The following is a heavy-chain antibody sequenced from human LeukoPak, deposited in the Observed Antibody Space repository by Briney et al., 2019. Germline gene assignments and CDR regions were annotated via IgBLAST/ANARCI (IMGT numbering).Heavy chain of an antibody. Sequence: GGSLRLPCAASGFTFDDYTMHWVRQAPGKGLEWVSLISWDGGSTYYADSVKGRFTISRDNSKNSLYLQMNSLRTEDTALYYCAKNGLVGDGYNYGTYYYYMDVWGKGTTVTVSS. CDR1: GFTFDDYT. CDR2: ISWDGGST. CDR3: AKNGLVGDGYNYGTYYYYMDV. J-gene: IGHJ6*03. V-gene: IGHV3-43*01. D-gene: IGHD5-24*01.